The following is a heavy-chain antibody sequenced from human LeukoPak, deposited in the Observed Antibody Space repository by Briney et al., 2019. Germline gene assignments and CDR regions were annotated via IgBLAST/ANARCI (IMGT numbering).Heavy chain of an antibody. CDR2: ISAYNGNT. J-gene: IGHJ4*02. Sequence: ASVKVSCKASGYTFTSYGISWVRQAPGQGLEWMGWISAYNGNTNYAQKLQGRVTMTTDTSTSTAYMELRSLRSDDTAVYYCARVGITISGVVTNFDYWGQGTLVTVSS. V-gene: IGHV1-18*01. CDR1: GYTFTSYG. CDR3: ARVGITISGVVTNFDY. D-gene: IGHD3-3*01.